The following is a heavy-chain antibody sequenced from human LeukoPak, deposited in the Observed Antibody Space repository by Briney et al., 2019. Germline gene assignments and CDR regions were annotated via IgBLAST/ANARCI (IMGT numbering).Heavy chain of an antibody. J-gene: IGHJ4*02. D-gene: IGHD3-22*01. CDR2: VIPIFGTA. CDR1: GGTFSSYA. Sequence: SVKVSGKASGGTFSSYAISWVRQAPGQGLEWMGGVIPIFGTANYAQKFQGRVTITADESTSTAYMELSSLRSEDTAVYFCARHSSRGHYYDFDFWGQGSLVTVSS. V-gene: IGHV1-69*13. CDR3: ARHSSRGHYYDFDF.